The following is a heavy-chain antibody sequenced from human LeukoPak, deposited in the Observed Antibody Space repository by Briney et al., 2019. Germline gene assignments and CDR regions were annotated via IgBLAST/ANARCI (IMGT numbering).Heavy chain of an antibody. CDR1: GGSISSYY. V-gene: IGHV4-59*01. D-gene: IGHD2-2*01. J-gene: IGHJ4*02. CDR3: ARGGFCSSTTCNRDYFFDY. CDR2: IYYNGRT. Sequence: SETLSLTYTVSGGSISSYYWSWIRQPPGKGLEWIGYIYYNGRTNYNPSLKSRVTISGDTSKNQLSLKVSSVTAADTAVYYCARGGFCSSTTCNRDYFFDYWGQGTLVTVSS.